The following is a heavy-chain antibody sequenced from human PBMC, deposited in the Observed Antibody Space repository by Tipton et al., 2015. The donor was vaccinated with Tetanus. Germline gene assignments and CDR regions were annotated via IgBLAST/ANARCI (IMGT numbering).Heavy chain of an antibody. D-gene: IGHD5-18*01. J-gene: IGHJ5*02. CDR3: ARHLYGYWFDP. V-gene: IGHV4-30-2*01. CDR2: VYHTGST. Sequence: LRLSCTVSGDSITSSKYSWNWIRQPPGKGLEWIGYVYHTGSTYYKPSLKSRVTMSVDRSMNQFSLNLNSVTAADTAVYYCARHLYGYWFDPWGQGALVTVSS. CDR1: GDSITSSKYS.